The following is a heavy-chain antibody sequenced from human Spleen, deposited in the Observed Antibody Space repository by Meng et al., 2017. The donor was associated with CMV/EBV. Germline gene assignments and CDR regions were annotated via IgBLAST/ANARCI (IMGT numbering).Heavy chain of an antibody. CDR1: GFTFSSYS. CDR3: TRTWLTGDTYYFDY. V-gene: IGHV3-49*04. Sequence: GESLKISCAASGFTFSSYSMNWVRQAPGKGLEWVSFIRSKSYGGTTLYAASVKGRFTISRDDSKGVAYLQMNSLRTEDTAIYYCTRTWLTGDTYYFDYWGQGTLVTVSS. J-gene: IGHJ4*02. CDR2: IRSKSYGGTT. D-gene: IGHD7-27*01.